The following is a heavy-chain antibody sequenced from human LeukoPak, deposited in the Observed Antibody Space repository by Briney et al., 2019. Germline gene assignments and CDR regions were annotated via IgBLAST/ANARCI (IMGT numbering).Heavy chain of an antibody. D-gene: IGHD3-16*02. CDR2: ISSNGGST. CDR3: ARDPKREGDYVWGSYPQH. Sequence: PGGSLRLSCAASGFTFSSYAMHWVRQAPGKGLEYVSAISSNGGSTYYANSVRGRFTISRDNSKNTLYLQMGSLRAEDMAVYYCARDPKREGDYVWGSYPQHWGQGTLVTVSS. CDR1: GFTFSSYA. J-gene: IGHJ1*01. V-gene: IGHV3-64*01.